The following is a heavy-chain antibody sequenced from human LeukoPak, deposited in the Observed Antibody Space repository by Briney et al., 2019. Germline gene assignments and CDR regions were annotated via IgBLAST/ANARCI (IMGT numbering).Heavy chain of an antibody. Sequence: GGSLRLSCAASGFTFSSYGMHWVRQAPGKGLEWVAFIQYDGSNKYYADSVKGRFTISRDNSKNTLYLQMNNLRAEDTAVYYCAKDRDIILTGHGMDVWGQGTTVTVSS. J-gene: IGHJ6*02. D-gene: IGHD3-9*01. V-gene: IGHV3-30*02. CDR3: AKDRDIILTGHGMDV. CDR2: IQYDGSNK. CDR1: GFTFSSYG.